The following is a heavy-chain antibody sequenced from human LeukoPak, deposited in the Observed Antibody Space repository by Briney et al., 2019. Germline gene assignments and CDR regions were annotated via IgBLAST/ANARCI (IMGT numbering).Heavy chain of an antibody. CDR2: IKQGGSEK. D-gene: IGHD6-19*01. CDR1: GFTFSSYW. J-gene: IGHJ4*02. CDR3: ARDRTWYSSGWYPPDY. V-gene: IGHV3-7*01. Sequence: GGSLRLSCAASGFTFSSYWMSWVRQAPGKGLEWVANIKQGGSEKYYVDSVKGRFTISRDNAKNSLYLQMNSLRAEDTAVYYCARDRTWYSSGWYPPDYWGQGTLVTVSS.